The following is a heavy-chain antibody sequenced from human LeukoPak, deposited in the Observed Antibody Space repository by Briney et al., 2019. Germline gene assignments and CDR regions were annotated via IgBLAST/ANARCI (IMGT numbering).Heavy chain of an antibody. V-gene: IGHV4-34*01. CDR2: IDHSGNT. CDR1: GXTFTSYY. CDR3: ARGQWGDRLRY. Sequence: PSETLSLTCAVYGXTFTSYYYWTWMRQSPGKGLEWIGEIDHSGNTHFNPSLQSRVTMSAHTSSNQFSLKVTSVTAADTAVYYCARGQWGDRLRYWGQGTLVTVSS. D-gene: IGHD1-26*01. J-gene: IGHJ4*02.